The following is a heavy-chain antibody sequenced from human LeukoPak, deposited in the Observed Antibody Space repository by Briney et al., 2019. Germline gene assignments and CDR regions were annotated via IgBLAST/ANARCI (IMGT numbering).Heavy chain of an antibody. Sequence: GGSLRLSCAASGFTFSSYSMNWVRQAPGKGLEWVSSISSSSSYIYYADSVKGRFTISRDNAKNPLYLQMNSLRAEDMAVYYCARATFGNQQLVTLWGQGTLVTVSS. J-gene: IGHJ4*02. CDR1: GFTFSSYS. CDR3: ARATFGNQQLVTL. V-gene: IGHV3-21*01. CDR2: ISSSSSYI. D-gene: IGHD6-13*01.